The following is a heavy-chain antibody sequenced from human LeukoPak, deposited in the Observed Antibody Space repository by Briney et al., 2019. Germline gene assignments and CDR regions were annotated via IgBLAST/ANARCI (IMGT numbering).Heavy chain of an antibody. J-gene: IGHJ6*02. CDR3: AKDSRLVEDGMDV. CDR2: IAVSGGRT. V-gene: IGHV3-23*01. CDR1: GFSFSNYQ. D-gene: IGHD2-15*01. Sequence: PGGSLRLSCEASGFSFSNYQMSWVRQAPGKGLEWVSTIAVSGGRTYYADSVKGRFTISRDNSKNTLYLQMNSLRAEDTAVYYCAKDSRLVEDGMDVWGQGTTVTASS.